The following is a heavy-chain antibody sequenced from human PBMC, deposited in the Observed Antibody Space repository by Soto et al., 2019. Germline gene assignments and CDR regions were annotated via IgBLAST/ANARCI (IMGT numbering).Heavy chain of an antibody. Sequence: EVQLVESGGGLVQPGGSLRLSCAASGFTFSSYAMHWVRQAPGKGLEYVSVINSNGGNTDYASSVKGRFTISRDNSKNTLYLQMGSLRDEDMAVYYCARRIPFGYGMDVWGQGTTVTVS. J-gene: IGHJ6*02. D-gene: IGHD2-21*01. CDR2: INSNGGNT. CDR3: ARRIPFGYGMDV. CDR1: GFTFSSYA. V-gene: IGHV3-64*01.